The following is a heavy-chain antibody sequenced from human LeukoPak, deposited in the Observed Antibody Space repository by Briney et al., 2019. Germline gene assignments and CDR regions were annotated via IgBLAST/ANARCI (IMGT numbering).Heavy chain of an antibody. J-gene: IGHJ4*02. CDR1: LYTFTIYG. CDR2: ISAYNGNT. V-gene: IGHV1-18*01. D-gene: IGHD3-22*01. Sequence: ASVTVSLMASLYTFTIYGICWVRQAPAQGREGMGWISAYNGNTNYAQKLQGRVTITTDTSTSTAYIELTTLRSDDTAVYYCARKWLLLRSFDYWGQGTLVTVSS. CDR3: ARKWLLLRSFDY.